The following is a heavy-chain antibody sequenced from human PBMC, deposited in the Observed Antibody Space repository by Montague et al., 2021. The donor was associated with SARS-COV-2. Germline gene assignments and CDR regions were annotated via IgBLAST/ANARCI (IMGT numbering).Heavy chain of an antibody. CDR2: INYSGST. Sequence: SETLSLTCTVSGSSISSSSYYWGWIRQPPGKGLEWIGSINYSGSTYYNPSLKSRVTISVDTSKNQFSLKLSSVTAADTAVYYCARQDDILTGYYYYGMDVWGQGTTVTVSS. J-gene: IGHJ6*02. CDR3: ARQDDILTGYYYYGMDV. V-gene: IGHV4-39*01. D-gene: IGHD3-9*01. CDR1: GSSISSSSYY.